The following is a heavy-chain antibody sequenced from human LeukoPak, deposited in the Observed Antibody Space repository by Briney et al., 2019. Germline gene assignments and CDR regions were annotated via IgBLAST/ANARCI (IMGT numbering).Heavy chain of an antibody. CDR1: GFTFSRYS. D-gene: IGHD3-3*01. CDR3: ARPLESYYYMDV. Sequence: GGSLRLSCAASGFTFSRYSMNWVRQAPGKGLEWVSYISSKNVIHHADSVKGRFTISRDNAKNSLYLQMNSLRAEDTAVYYCARPLESYYYMDVWGKGTTVTVSS. V-gene: IGHV3-48*04. CDR2: ISSKNVI. J-gene: IGHJ6*03.